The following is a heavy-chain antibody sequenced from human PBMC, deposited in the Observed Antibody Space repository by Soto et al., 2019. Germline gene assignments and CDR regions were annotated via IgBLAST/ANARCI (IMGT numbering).Heavy chain of an antibody. V-gene: IGHV4-34*01. CDR3: AVTMVRYNDYYYYGMDV. CDR2: INHSGST. CDR1: GGSISHYG. D-gene: IGHD3-10*01. Sequence: SETLSLICIVSGGSISHYGWSWTRQPPGKGLEWIGEINHSGSTNYNPSLKSRVTISVDTSKNQFSLKLSSVTAADTAVYYCAVTMVRYNDYYYYGMDVWGQGTTVTVSS. J-gene: IGHJ6*02.